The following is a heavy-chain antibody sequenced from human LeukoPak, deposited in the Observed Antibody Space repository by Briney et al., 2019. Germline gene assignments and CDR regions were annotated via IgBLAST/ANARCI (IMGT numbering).Heavy chain of an antibody. CDR3: ARRSVSVFGESRLQNPFDY. CDR1: GGSFSGYY. V-gene: IGHV4-34*01. J-gene: IGHJ4*02. Sequence: PSETLSLTCAVYGGSFSGYYWSWIRQPPGKGPEWIGEINHSGSTNYNPSLKSRVTISVDTSKNQFSLKLSSVTAADTAVYYCARRSVSVFGESRLQNPFDYWGQGTLVTVSS. CDR2: INHSGST. D-gene: IGHD3-10*02.